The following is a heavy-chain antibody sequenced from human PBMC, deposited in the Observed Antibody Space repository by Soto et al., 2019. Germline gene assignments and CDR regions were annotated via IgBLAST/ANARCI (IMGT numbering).Heavy chain of an antibody. CDR3: ARDPPPLYYEFWSGLPHHDY. J-gene: IGHJ4*02. CDR1: GFTFSSYW. D-gene: IGHD3-3*01. V-gene: IGHV3-7*03. Sequence: EVQLVESGGGLVQPGGSLRLSCAASGFTFSSYWMSWVRQAPGKGLEWVANIKQDGSEKYYVDSVKGRFTISRDNAKNSLYLQMNSLRAEDTAVYYCARDPPPLYYEFWSGLPHHDYWGQGTLVTVSS. CDR2: IKQDGSEK.